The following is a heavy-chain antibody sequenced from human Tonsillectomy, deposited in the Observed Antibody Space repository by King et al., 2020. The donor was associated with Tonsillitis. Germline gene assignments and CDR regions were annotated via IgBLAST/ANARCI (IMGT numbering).Heavy chain of an antibody. D-gene: IGHD5-18*01. J-gene: IGHJ4*02. Sequence: VQLVESGGGLVQPGGSLRLSCAASGFTFSSSAMAWVRQAPGKGLEWVSGISGSGGSTYYADSVKGRFTISRGNSKNTLYLQMNILGAEDTALYYWAKVVSTAMVYYFDYCGQGTLVTVSS. CDR2: ISGSGGST. CDR1: GFTFSSSA. V-gene: IGHV3-23*04. CDR3: AKVVSTAMVYYFDY.